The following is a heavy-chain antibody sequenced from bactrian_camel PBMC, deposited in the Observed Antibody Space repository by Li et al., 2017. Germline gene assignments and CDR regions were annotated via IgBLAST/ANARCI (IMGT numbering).Heavy chain of an antibody. CDR3: AAVCGQLTL. J-gene: IGHJ4*01. Sequence: QVQLVESGGGSVQAGGSLRLSCVASGRTYNDHCLAWFRQAPGMEREAVAAISTGLGRAHYADSVKGRFTISRDRSKNMLYLQMNSLKTEDTAVYYCAAVCGQLTLWGQGTQVTVS. V-gene: IGHV3S54*01. D-gene: IGHD8*01. CDR1: GRTYNDHC. CDR2: ISTGLGRA.